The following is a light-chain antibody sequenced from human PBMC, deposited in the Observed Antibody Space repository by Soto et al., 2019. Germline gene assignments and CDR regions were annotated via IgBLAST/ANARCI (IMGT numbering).Light chain of an antibody. CDR1: QTISSW. CDR2: KAS. V-gene: IGKV1-5*03. CDR3: QHYNNYLIT. J-gene: IGKJ4*01. Sequence: DIQMTQSPSTLSASVGDRVIITCRASQTISSWLAWYQQKPGKAPKLLIYKASSLESGVPSRFSGSGSGTEFTLTISSLQPDDFATYYCQHYNNYLITFGGATKVDIK.